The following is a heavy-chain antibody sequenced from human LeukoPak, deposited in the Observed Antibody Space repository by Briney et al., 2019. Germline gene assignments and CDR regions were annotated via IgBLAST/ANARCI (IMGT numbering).Heavy chain of an antibody. Sequence: PGGSLRLSCAASGFTFSGYEMNWVRQAPGKGLEWVSYITSSGRTRYYADSVKGRFTLSRDNAKNSLYLQMNSLRAEDTAIYYCARESAHCSGVSCFFDYWGQGTLVTVSS. V-gene: IGHV3-48*03. CDR3: ARESAHCSGVSCFFDY. CDR1: GFTFSGYE. D-gene: IGHD2-15*01. J-gene: IGHJ4*02. CDR2: ITSSGRTR.